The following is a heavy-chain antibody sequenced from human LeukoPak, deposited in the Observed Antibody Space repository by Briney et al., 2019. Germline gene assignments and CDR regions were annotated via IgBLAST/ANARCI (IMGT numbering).Heavy chain of an antibody. CDR3: ARYYYGSGSYYPLMGMDV. D-gene: IGHD3-10*01. V-gene: IGHV1-69*04. J-gene: IGHJ6*02. Sequence: SVKVSCKASGGTFSSYAISWVRQAPGQGLEWMGRIIPILGIANYAQKFQGRVTITADKSTSTAYMELSSLRSEDTAVYYCARYYYGSGSYYPLMGMDVWGQGTTVTVSS. CDR1: GGTFSSYA. CDR2: IIPILGIA.